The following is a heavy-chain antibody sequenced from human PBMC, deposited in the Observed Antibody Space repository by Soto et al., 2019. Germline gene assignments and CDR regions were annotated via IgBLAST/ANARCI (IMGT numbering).Heavy chain of an antibody. J-gene: IGHJ4*02. CDR2: INHSGST. V-gene: IGHV4-34*01. CDR3: ARVGEAAAFGY. CDR1: GGSFSGYY. Sequence: QVQLQQWGAGLLKPSETLSLTCAVYGGSFSGYYWSWIRQPPGKGLEWIGEINHSGSTNYNPSLKSPVTISVDTSKNQFSLKLSSVTAADTAVYYCARVGEAAAFGYWGQGTLVTVSS. D-gene: IGHD6-13*01.